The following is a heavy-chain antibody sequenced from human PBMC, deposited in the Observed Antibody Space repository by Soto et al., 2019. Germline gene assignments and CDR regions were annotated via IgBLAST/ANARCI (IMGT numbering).Heavy chain of an antibody. CDR3: ARSRILARPSDWFDP. CDR1: GGSIGRSDYY. CDR2: IYYSGST. D-gene: IGHD6-6*01. V-gene: IGHV4-30-4*01. Sequence: QVRLQESGPGLVKPSQTLSLTCTVSGGSIGRSDYYWSWIRQPPGKGLEWIGYIYYSGSTYYNPSLKSRLTISVDTSKNQFSLKLTSVTAADTAVYYCARSRILARPSDWFDPWGRGTLVTVSS. J-gene: IGHJ5*02.